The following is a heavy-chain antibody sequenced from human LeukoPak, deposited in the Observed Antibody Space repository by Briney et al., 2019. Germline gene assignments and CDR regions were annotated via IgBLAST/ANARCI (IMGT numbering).Heavy chain of an antibody. CDR1: GDSVSSNSAA. J-gene: IGHJ4*02. CDR2: TYYRSKWYS. CDR3: ARAHSGYVKYYFDY. Sequence: SQTLSLTCAISGDSVSSNSAAWHWIRQSPSRGLEWLGRTYYRSKWYSDYAVSVKSRITINPDTSKNQLALQLNSVTPEDTAVYYCARAHSGYVKYYFDYWGQGTLVAVSS. D-gene: IGHD5-12*01. V-gene: IGHV6-1*01.